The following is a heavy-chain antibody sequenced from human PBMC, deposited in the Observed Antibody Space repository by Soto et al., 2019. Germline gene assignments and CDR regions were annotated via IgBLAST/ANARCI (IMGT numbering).Heavy chain of an antibody. V-gene: IGHV3-74*01. Sequence: GESLKISCAASGFTFSSHWMHWVRQAPGKGLVWVSHIGPDGSNTRDADSVQGRFTISRDNARNTLYLQMNSLRDEDTAVYYCARDNNWSYDFWGQGVLVTVSS. CDR2: IGPDGSNT. CDR1: GFTFSSHW. J-gene: IGHJ4*02. D-gene: IGHD1-1*01. CDR3: ARDNNWSYDF.